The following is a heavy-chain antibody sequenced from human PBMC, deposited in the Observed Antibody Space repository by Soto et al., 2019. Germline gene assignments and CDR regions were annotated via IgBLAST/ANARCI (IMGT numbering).Heavy chain of an antibody. CDR3: ARSPQPTRGIHWYFDL. J-gene: IGHJ2*01. CDR1: GFTFNTYG. CDR2: ISYDGINK. Sequence: PGGSLRLSCAASGFTFNTYGMHWVRQAPGKGLEWVAAISYDGINKYYVDSVKGRFTISRDNSKNTLYVQMNSLRAEDTALYYCARSPQPTRGIHWYFDLWGSGILVPVSS. V-gene: IGHV3-30*03. D-gene: IGHD1-26*01.